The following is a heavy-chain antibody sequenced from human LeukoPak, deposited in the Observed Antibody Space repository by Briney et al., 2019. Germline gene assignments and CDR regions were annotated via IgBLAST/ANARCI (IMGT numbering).Heavy chain of an antibody. D-gene: IGHD3-9*01. Sequence: GSLRLSCAASGFTFSSYEMNWVRQAPGKGLEWVSYISSSGSTIYYADSVKGRFTISRDNSKNTLYLQMNSLRAEDTAVYYCARGPRITSHFDWLWVDYWGQGTLVTVSS. V-gene: IGHV3-48*03. J-gene: IGHJ4*02. CDR1: GFTFSSYE. CDR2: ISSSGSTI. CDR3: ARGPRITSHFDWLWVDY.